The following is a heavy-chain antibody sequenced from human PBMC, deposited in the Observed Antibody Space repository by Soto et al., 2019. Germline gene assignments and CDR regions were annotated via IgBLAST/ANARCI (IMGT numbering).Heavy chain of an antibody. V-gene: IGHV1-69*06. CDR3: ARRGDYYDSSGYPPLDC. CDR1: GGTFSSYA. D-gene: IGHD3-22*01. Sequence: SVKVSCKTSGGTFSSYAISWVRQAPGQGLEWMGGIIPIFDTPNYAQKFQDRVTITADKSTSTAYLELSSLRSEDTAVYYCARRGDYYDSSGYPPLDCWGQGTLVTVSS. CDR2: IIPIFDTP. J-gene: IGHJ4*02.